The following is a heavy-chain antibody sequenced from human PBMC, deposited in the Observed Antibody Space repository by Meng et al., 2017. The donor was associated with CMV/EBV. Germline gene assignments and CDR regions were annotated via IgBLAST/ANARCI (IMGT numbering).Heavy chain of an antibody. CDR3: AKFEYQLLRYYYYYYYGMDV. D-gene: IGHD2-2*01. CDR2: IYSGGSST. Sequence: GESLKISCAASGFTFSSYGMHWVRQAPGKGLEWVSVIYSGGSSTYYADSVKGRFTISRDNSKNTLYLQMNSLRAEDTAVYYCAKFEYQLLRYYYYYYYGMDVWGQGTTVTVSS. V-gene: IGHV3-23*03. J-gene: IGHJ6*02. CDR1: GFTFSSYG.